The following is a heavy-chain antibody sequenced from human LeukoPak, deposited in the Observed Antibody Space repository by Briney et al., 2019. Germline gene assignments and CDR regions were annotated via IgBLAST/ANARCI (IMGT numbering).Heavy chain of an antibody. CDR2: ISDSGDGT. J-gene: IGHJ3*02. Sequence: GGSLRLSCAGSGFTFRSYAMSWVRQSPVKGLEWVSAISDSGDGTYYADSVKGRFTISRDNSKNTVYLQMNSLRVDDTAVYYCAKEVFTGSGAAFDIWGPGTMVTVSS. D-gene: IGHD3-10*01. V-gene: IGHV3-23*01. CDR3: AKEVFTGSGAAFDI. CDR1: GFTFRSYA.